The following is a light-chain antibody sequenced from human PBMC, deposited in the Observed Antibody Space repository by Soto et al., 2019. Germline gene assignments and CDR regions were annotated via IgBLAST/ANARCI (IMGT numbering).Light chain of an antibody. J-gene: IGLJ1*01. V-gene: IGLV1-40*01. CDR2: GNS. CDR3: QSFDSSLSGPFYV. Sequence: QSVLTQPPSVSGAPGQRVTISCTGSSSNIGAGYDVHWYQQLPGTAPKLLIYGNSNRPSGVPDRVSGSKSGTSASLVITGLRAEDDADYYCQSFDSSLSGPFYVFGTGTKLTVL. CDR1: SSNIGAGYD.